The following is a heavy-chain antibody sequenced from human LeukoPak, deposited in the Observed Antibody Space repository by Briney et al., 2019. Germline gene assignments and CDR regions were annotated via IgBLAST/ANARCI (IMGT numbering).Heavy chain of an antibody. CDR1: GYTFTSYA. CDR3: AKGDGHYYGTGTYSYYIDV. V-gene: IGHV1-3*03. CDR2: INAVNGNT. J-gene: IGHJ6*03. D-gene: IGHD3-10*01. Sequence: ASVKVSCKASGYTFTSYAVHWVRQAPGQRLEWMGWINAVNGNTKYSQEFQGRVTFTRDTSAATAYMELRGLRSEDMAVYFCAKGDGHYYGTGTYSYYIDVWGKGTTVIVSS.